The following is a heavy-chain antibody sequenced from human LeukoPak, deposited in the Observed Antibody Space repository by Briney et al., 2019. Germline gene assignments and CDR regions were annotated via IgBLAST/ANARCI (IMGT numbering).Heavy chain of an antibody. CDR2: INPNSGGT. D-gene: IGHD3-3*01. Sequence: GASVKVSCKASGYTFSGYFVHWVRQAPGQGLEWMGWINPNSGGTNYAQKFQGRVTMTRDTSISTAYMELSRLRSDDTAVYYCARVDYDFWSGHRHFDYWGQGTLVTVSS. CDR1: GYTFSGYF. J-gene: IGHJ4*02. V-gene: IGHV1-2*02. CDR3: ARVDYDFWSGHRHFDY.